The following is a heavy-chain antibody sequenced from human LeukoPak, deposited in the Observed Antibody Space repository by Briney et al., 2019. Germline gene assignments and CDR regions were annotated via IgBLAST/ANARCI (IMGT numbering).Heavy chain of an antibody. D-gene: IGHD3-22*01. CDR1: GFTFSSFA. CDR3: AKSSYYESSGYYREYYFDY. J-gene: IGHJ4*02. CDR2: VSGSGGST. Sequence: GGSLRLSCAASGFTFSSFAMSWVRQAPGKGLEWVSSVSGSGGSTYYADSVKGRFTISRDNSKSTLFLKMNSLRAEDTAVYCCAKSSYYESSGYYREYYFDYWGQGTLVTVSS. V-gene: IGHV3-23*01.